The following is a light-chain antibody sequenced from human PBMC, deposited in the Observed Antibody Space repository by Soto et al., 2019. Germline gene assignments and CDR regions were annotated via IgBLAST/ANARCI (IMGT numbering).Light chain of an antibody. V-gene: IGLV1-40*01. CDR3: QSYDSSLSGSRV. J-gene: IGLJ1*01. CDR1: SSNIGAGYD. CDR2: GNS. Sequence: QSVLTQPPSVSGAPGQRVTISCTGSSSNIGAGYDVPWYQQLPGTAPRLLIYGNSNRPSGVPDRFSGSKSGTSASLAITGLQAEDEADYYCQSYDSSLSGSRVFGTGTKVTV.